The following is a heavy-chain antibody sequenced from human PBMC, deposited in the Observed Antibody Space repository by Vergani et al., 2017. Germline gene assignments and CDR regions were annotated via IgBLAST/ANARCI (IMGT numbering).Heavy chain of an antibody. CDR2: IYWDDDK. CDR1: GFSLSTSGVG. V-gene: IGHV2-5*02. CDR3: AHSYYDFWSGYYTGYFQH. J-gene: IGHJ1*01. Sequence: QITLKESGPTLVKPTQTLTLTCTFSGFSLSTSGVGVGWIRQPPGKALEWLALIYWDDDKRYSPSLKSRLTITKDPSKNQVVLTMTNMDPVDTATYYCAHSYYDFWSGYYTGYFQHWGQGTLVTVSS. D-gene: IGHD3-3*01.